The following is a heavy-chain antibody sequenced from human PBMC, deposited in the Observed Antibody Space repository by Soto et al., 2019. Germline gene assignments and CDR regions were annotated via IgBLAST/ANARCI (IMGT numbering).Heavy chain of an antibody. J-gene: IGHJ6*01. Sequence: GASVKVSCKASGYTFTSYGISWVRQAPGQGLEWMGWISAYNGNTNYAQKLQGRVTMTTDTSTSTAYMELRSLRSDDTAVYYCARDLNYFTKVVCYIKSYYHYGMVVCGAATTVSVSS. V-gene: IGHV1-18*01. CDR3: ARDLNYFTKVVCYIKSYYHYGMVV. CDR2: ISAYNGNT. CDR1: GYTFTSYG. D-gene: IGHD2-8*01.